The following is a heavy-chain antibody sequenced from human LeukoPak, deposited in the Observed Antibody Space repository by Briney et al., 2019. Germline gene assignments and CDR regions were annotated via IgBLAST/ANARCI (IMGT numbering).Heavy chain of an antibody. D-gene: IGHD6-13*01. Sequence: ASVKVSCKASGYTFTSYAFNWVRQAPGQGLEWMGWISAYDGGTKYAQDLQGRVTMTTDTSTRTAYMELTRLTSDDTAVYYCARDPLTSTWSPYYFTLDVWGQGTTDSVSS. J-gene: IGHJ6*02. CDR2: ISAYDGGT. CDR3: ARDPLTSTWSPYYFTLDV. CDR1: GYTFTSYA. V-gene: IGHV1-18*01.